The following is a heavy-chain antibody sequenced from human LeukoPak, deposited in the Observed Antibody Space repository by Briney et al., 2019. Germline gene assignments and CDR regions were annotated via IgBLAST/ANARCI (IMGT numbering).Heavy chain of an antibody. CDR3: ARGYSGNLFFDY. Sequence: PGGSLRLSCAPSGFTFSSYSMNWVRQAPGKGLEWVSSISRSSSYIYYADSVKGRFTISRDNAKNSLYLQMNSLRAEDTAVYYCARGYSGNLFFDYWGQGTLVTVSS. CDR1: GFTFSSYS. V-gene: IGHV3-21*01. J-gene: IGHJ4*02. CDR2: ISRSSSYI. D-gene: IGHD1-26*01.